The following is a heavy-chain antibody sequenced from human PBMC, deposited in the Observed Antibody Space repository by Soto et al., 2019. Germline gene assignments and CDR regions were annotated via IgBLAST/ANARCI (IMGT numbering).Heavy chain of an antibody. V-gene: IGHV3-74*01. J-gene: IGHJ4*02. Sequence: EVQLVESGGGLVQPGGSLRLSCAASGFTFSSYWMHWVRQAPGKGLVWVSRINSDGSSTSYADSVQGRFTNSRDNANNTLYLQKSSLRAEATAGYYGAREAVDGTGFDYWGPGTLVTVSS. D-gene: IGHD6-19*01. CDR3: AREAVDGTGFDY. CDR2: INSDGSST. CDR1: GFTFSSYW.